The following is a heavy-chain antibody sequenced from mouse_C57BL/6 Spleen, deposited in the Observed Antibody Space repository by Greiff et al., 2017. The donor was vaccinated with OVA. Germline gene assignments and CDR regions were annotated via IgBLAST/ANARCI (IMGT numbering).Heavy chain of an antibody. V-gene: IGHV1-52*01. CDR3: AREEDGNYGDY. D-gene: IGHD2-1*01. CDR2: IDPSDSET. Sequence: QVQLQQPGAELVRPGSSVKLSCKASGYTFTSYWMHWVKQRPIQGLEWIGNIDPSDSETHYNQKFKDKATLTVDKSSSTAYMQLSSLTSEDSAVYDCAREEDGNYGDYWGQGTTLTVSS. CDR1: GYTFTSYW. J-gene: IGHJ2*01.